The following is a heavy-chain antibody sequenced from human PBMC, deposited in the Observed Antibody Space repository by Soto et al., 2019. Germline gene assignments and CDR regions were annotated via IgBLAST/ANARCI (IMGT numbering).Heavy chain of an antibody. Sequence: GGSLRLSCAASGFTFSSYGLNWVRQAPGKGLEWVSSISSSSSYIYYADSVKGRFTISRDNAKNSLYLQMNSLRAEDTAVYYCARSEYSSGWSNWFDPWGQGTLVTVSS. V-gene: IGHV3-21*01. CDR1: GFTFSSYG. D-gene: IGHD6-19*01. J-gene: IGHJ5*02. CDR3: ARSEYSSGWSNWFDP. CDR2: ISSSSSYI.